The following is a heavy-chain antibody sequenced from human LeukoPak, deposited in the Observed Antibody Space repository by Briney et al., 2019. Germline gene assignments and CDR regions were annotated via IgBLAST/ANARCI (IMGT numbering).Heavy chain of an antibody. CDR2: IYSGGST. CDR1: GFTVSSNY. J-gene: IGHJ4*02. CDR3: AKASAGAARQWISGY. Sequence: PGGSLRLSCAASGFTVSSNYMSWVRQAPGKGLEWVSVIYSGGSTYYADSVKGRFTISRDNSKNTLYLQMDSLRAEDTAVYYCAKASAGAARQWISGYWGQGTLVTVSS. V-gene: IGHV3-53*01. D-gene: IGHD6-6*01.